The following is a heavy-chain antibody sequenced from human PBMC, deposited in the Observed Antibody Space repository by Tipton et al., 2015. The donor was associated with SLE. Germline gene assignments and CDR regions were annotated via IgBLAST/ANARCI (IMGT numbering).Heavy chain of an antibody. CDR2: ISHTGTS. J-gene: IGHJ4*02. CDR3: ARGPEQLGEDY. CDR1: GGSITSSHW. V-gene: IGHV4-4*02. D-gene: IGHD6-13*01. Sequence: SLRLSCAVSGGSITSSHWWSWVRQPPGKGLEWIGEISHTGTSNYNPSLKGRVTVSIDKTNNQFSLKLSSMTAADTAVYYCARGPEQLGEDYWGQGTLVTVSS.